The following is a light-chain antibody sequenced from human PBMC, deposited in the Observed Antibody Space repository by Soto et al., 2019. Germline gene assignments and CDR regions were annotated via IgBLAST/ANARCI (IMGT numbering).Light chain of an antibody. J-gene: IGKJ1*01. CDR2: GAS. CDR1: QSVSSSY. Sequence: EIVLTQSPGTLSLSPGERATPSCRASQSVSSSYLAWYQQKPGQAPRLLIYGASSRATGIPDRFSGSGSGTDFTLTISRLEPEDFAVYYCQQYGSSRTFGQGTKVDIK. V-gene: IGKV3-20*01. CDR3: QQYGSSRT.